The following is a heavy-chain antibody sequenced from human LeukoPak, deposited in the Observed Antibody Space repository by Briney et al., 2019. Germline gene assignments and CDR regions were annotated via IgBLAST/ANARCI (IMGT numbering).Heavy chain of an antibody. J-gene: IGHJ4*02. D-gene: IGHD6-13*01. Sequence: GRSLRLSRAASGFTFSSYSMNWVRQAPGKGLEWVSSISSSSSYIYYADSAKGRFTISRDNAKNSLYLQMNSLRAEDTAVYYCARDRKGSLTYPDYWGQGTLVTVSS. V-gene: IGHV3-21*01. CDR1: GFTFSSYS. CDR3: ARDRKGSLTYPDY. CDR2: ISSSSSYI.